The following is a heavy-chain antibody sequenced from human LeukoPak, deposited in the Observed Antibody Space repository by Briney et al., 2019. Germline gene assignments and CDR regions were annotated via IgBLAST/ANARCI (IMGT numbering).Heavy chain of an antibody. CDR3: TTHSSRWLIGD. CDR2: IRSKAYGGTT. Sequence: GGSLRLSCTASGFTFGDYAMSWVRQAPGKGLEGVGFIRSKAYGGTTEYAASVKGRFTISRDDSKSIAYLQMNSLKTEDTAVYYCTTHSSRWLIGDWGQGTLVTVSS. J-gene: IGHJ4*02. D-gene: IGHD6-19*01. V-gene: IGHV3-49*04. CDR1: GFTFGDYA.